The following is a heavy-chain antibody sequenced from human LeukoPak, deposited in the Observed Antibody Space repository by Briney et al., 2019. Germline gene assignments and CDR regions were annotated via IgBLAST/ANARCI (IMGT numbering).Heavy chain of an antibody. CDR2: ISGYQGST. J-gene: IGHJ4*02. V-gene: IGHV1-18*01. CDR3: ARSELGTITAGPFNY. CDR1: GYTFTNYG. Sequence: ASVKVSCKASGYTFTNYGITWVRQAPGQGLEWMGWISGYQGSTKYAQNFQGRVTMTIDTSTSTAYMDLRSLRFDDTAIYFCARSELGTITAGPFNYWGQGTLVAVSS. D-gene: IGHD5-24*01.